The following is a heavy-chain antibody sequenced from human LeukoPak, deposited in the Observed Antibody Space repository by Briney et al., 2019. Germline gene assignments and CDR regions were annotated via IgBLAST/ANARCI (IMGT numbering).Heavy chain of an antibody. J-gene: IGHJ5*02. V-gene: IGHV3-7*03. CDR1: GFSFSTFW. CDR2: IKHDGSEK. D-gene: IGHD5-24*01. Sequence: GGSLRLSCAASGFSFSTFWMSWVRQAPGKGLEWVANIKHDGSEKYSVDSLKGRFTISRDNANNSLFLQMNSLRAEDTAVYYCARDSEGDGYNFDTWGRGTLVTVSS. CDR3: ARDSEGDGYNFDT.